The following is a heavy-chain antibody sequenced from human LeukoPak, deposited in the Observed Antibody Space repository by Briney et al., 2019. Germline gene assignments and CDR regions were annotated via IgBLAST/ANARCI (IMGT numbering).Heavy chain of an antibody. Sequence: ASVKVSCKASGYSFTSYDINWVRQAPGQGLEWMGWMNPNSGNTGYVQKFQGRVAMTRDTFMSTAYMELSSLRSEDTAVYYCARDLYKYGTNFDYWGQGTLVTVSS. CDR3: ARDLYKYGTNFDY. D-gene: IGHD1/OR15-1a*01. J-gene: IGHJ4*02. V-gene: IGHV1-8*01. CDR2: MNPNSGNT. CDR1: GYSFTSYD.